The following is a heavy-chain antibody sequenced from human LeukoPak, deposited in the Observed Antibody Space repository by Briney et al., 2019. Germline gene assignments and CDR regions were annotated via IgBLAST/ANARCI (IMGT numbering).Heavy chain of an antibody. CDR3: AKDTIAVARPFDY. CDR1: GFTFSSYG. Sequence: GGSLRLSCAASGFTFSSYGMHWVRQAPGKGLEWVAFIRYDGSNKYCADSVKGRFTISRDNSKNTLYLQMNSLRAEDTAVYYCAKDTIAVARPFDYWGQGTLVTVSS. D-gene: IGHD6-19*01. V-gene: IGHV3-30*02. CDR2: IRYDGSNK. J-gene: IGHJ4*02.